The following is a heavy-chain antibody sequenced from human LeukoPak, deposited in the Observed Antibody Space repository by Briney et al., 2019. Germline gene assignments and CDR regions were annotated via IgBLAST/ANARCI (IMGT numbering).Heavy chain of an antibody. J-gene: IGHJ4*02. CDR3: AATMVRGNSLDY. V-gene: IGHV1-69*05. CDR2: IIPIFGTA. CDR1: GGTFSSYA. Sequence: GASVKVSCKASGGTFSSYAISWVRQAPGQGLEWMGRIIPIFGTANYAQKFKGRVTINTDESTSTAYMELSSLRSEDTAVYYCAATMVRGNSLDYWGQGTLVTVSS. D-gene: IGHD3-10*01.